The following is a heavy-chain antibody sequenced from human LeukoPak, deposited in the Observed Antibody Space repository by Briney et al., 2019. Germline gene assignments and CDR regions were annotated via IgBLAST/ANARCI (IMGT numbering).Heavy chain of an antibody. Sequence: KASETLSLTCTVPGGSISSYYWSWIRQPPGKGLEWIGYIYYSGSTNYNPSLKSRVTISVDMSKNQFSLKLSSVTAADTAVYYCARVQGVDWGQGILVTVFS. D-gene: IGHD3-16*01. CDR1: GGSISSYY. CDR3: ARVQGVD. J-gene: IGHJ4*02. V-gene: IGHV4-59*01. CDR2: IYYSGST.